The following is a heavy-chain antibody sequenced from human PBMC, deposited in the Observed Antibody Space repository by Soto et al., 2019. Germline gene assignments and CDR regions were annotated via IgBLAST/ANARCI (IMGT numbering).Heavy chain of an antibody. Sequence: PSETLSLTCAVYGGSFSGYYWSWIRQPPGKGLEWIGEINHSGSTNYNPSLKSRVTISVDTSKNQFSLKLSSVTAADTAVYYCARDMGDILTLSPLYYYGMDVWGQGTTVTVSS. CDR3: ARDMGDILTLSPLYYYGMDV. CDR2: INHSGST. V-gene: IGHV4-34*01. D-gene: IGHD3-9*01. J-gene: IGHJ6*02. CDR1: GGSFSGYY.